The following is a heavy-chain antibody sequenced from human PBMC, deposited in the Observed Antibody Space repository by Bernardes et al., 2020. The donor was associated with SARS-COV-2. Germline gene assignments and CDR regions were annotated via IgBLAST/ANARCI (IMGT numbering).Heavy chain of an antibody. CDR3: ATDQRYYDILTGRTYYYGMDV. CDR2: FDPEDCET. CDR1: GYTLTELS. Sequence: ASVKVSCKVSGYTLTELSMHWVRQAPGKGLEWMGGFDPEDCETIYAQKFQGRVTMTEDTSTDTAYMELSSLRSEDTAVYYCATDQRYYDILTGRTYYYGMDVWGQGTTVTVSS. J-gene: IGHJ6*02. D-gene: IGHD3-9*01. V-gene: IGHV1-24*01.